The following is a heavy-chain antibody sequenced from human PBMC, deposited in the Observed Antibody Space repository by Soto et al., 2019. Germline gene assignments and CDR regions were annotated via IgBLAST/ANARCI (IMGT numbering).Heavy chain of an antibody. J-gene: IGHJ4*02. Sequence: EVQLLESGGGLVQPGGSLRLSCAASGFTFSSYAMSWVRQAPGKGLEWVSAISGSGGSTYYEDSVTGRFTISRDTSKNTLYLQMNSLRAEDTAVYSCAKGGRFTRLFDYWGQGTLVTVSS. CDR2: ISGSGGST. D-gene: IGHD3-10*01. V-gene: IGHV3-23*01. CDR3: AKGGRFTRLFDY. CDR1: GFTFSSYA.